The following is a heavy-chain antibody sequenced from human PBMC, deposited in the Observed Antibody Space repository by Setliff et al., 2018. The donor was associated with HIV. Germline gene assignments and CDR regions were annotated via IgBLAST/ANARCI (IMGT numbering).Heavy chain of an antibody. V-gene: IGHV4-59*08. D-gene: IGHD5-18*01. CDR3: TSSGYTFAFNWFDP. CDR2: IYYSGST. CDR1: GGSISSHY. Sequence: SETLSLTCTVSGGSISSHYWSWIRQPPGKGLEWIGYIYYSGSTNYNPSLKSRVTISVDTSKNQFSLRLSSVSAADTAVYYCTSSGYTFAFNWFDPWGQGTLVTVSS. J-gene: IGHJ5*02.